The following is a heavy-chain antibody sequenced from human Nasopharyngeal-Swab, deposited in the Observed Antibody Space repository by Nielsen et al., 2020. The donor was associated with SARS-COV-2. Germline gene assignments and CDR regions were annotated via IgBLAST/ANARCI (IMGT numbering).Heavy chain of an antibody. Sequence: SETLSLTCTVSGGSISSYYWSWIRQPPGKGLEWIGEINHSGSTNYNPSLKSRVTISVDTSKNQFSLKLSSVTAADTAVYYCARGIGTRLRFHRYYMDVWGKGTTVTVSS. CDR1: GGSISSYY. V-gene: IGHV4-34*01. CDR2: INHSGST. J-gene: IGHJ6*03. CDR3: ARGIGTRLRFHRYYMDV. D-gene: IGHD3-3*01.